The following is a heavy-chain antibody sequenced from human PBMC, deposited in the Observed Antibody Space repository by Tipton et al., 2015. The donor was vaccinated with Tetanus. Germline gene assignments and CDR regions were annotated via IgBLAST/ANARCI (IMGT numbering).Heavy chain of an antibody. CDR1: GFTFSSYT. CDR3: ARVNGGVRGVFDY. J-gene: IGHJ4*02. D-gene: IGHD3-10*01. CDR2: ISSSNGYI. Sequence: VQLVQSGGGVVQPGRSLRLSCAASGFTFSSYTMNWVRQAPGKGLEWVSSISSSNGYIYYTDSVKGRFTISRDNAKNSLYLQVNRLRAEDTAVYYCARVNGGVRGVFDYWGQGTLVTVSS. V-gene: IGHV3-21*01.